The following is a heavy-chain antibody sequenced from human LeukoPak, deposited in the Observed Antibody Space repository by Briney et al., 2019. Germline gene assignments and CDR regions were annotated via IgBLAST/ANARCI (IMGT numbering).Heavy chain of an antibody. CDR2: IRGSGRGT. J-gene: IGHJ1*01. CDR1: GFTLSNYA. Sequence: PGGSLRLSCAVSGFTLSNYAMTWVRLAPGRGLEWVSSIRGSGRGTDYAGSVRGRFTISRDNSKNTLYLQMNRLRAEDTAVYYCSRDPNGDYVGAFDFQRWGQGTLVTVSS. D-gene: IGHD4-17*01. CDR3: SRDPNGDYVGAFDFQR. V-gene: IGHV3-23*01.